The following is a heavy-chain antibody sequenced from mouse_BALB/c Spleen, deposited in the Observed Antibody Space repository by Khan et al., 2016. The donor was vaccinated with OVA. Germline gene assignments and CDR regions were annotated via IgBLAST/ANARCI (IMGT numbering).Heavy chain of an antibody. V-gene: IGHV3-8*02. Sequence: EVQLQESGPSLVKPSQTLSLTCSVTGDSITSGYWNWIRKFPGNRLEYMGYIIYTGYTYYNPSLKSRIPITRHTSKNQYYLQLNSVTDEDTATYYCARSTYRYAFVYWGQGTLVTVSA. J-gene: IGHJ3*01. CDR1: GDSITSGY. D-gene: IGHD2-14*01. CDR3: ARSTYRYAFVY. CDR2: IIYTGYT.